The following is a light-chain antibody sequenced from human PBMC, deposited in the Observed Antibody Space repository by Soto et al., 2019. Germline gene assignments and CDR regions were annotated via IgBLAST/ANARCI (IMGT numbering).Light chain of an antibody. J-gene: IGKJ4*01. CDR2: DAP. CDR1: EGISSA. Sequence: AIQLTQSPSSLSASVGDRVTITCRASEGISSALARYQQKPGKAPKLLIYDAPSLESGVPSRFSGSGSGTDFTLTISSLQPEDFATYYCQQFNNYPLTFGGGTKVDI. CDR3: QQFNNYPLT. V-gene: IGKV1D-13*01.